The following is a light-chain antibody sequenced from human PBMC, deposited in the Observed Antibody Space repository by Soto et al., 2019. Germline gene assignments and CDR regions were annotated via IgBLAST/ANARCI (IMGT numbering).Light chain of an antibody. J-gene: IGKJ1*01. CDR2: GAS. V-gene: IGKV3-15*01. CDR3: QQYNQWPPRRT. CDR1: QSVSSN. Sequence: EIVMTQSPATLSVSPGERATLSCRASQSVSSNLAWYQQKPGQAPRLLIYGASTRATGIPARFSGSGSGTEFTLTISSLQSEDFALYSCQQYNQWPPRRTFGQGTKVEI.